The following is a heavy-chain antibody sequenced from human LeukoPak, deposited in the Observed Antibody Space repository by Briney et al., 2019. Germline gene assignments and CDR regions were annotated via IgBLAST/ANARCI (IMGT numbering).Heavy chain of an antibody. CDR2: ISSSSSTI. V-gene: IGHV3-48*04. Sequence: PGGSLRLSCAASGFTFSSYSMNWVRQAPGKGLEWVSYISSSSSTIYYADSVKGRFTISRDNAKNSLYLQMNSLRAEDTAVYYCARIYGAMALGGFDPWGQGTLVTVSS. CDR1: GFTFSSYS. J-gene: IGHJ5*02. D-gene: IGHD5-18*01. CDR3: ARIYGAMALGGFDP.